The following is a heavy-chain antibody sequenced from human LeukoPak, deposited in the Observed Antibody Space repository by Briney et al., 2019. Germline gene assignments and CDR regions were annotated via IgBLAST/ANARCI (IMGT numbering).Heavy chain of an antibody. V-gene: IGHV4-34*01. J-gene: IGHJ4*02. CDR3: ATSRDGYNPNLFDY. CDR1: GGSFSGYY. CDR2: INHSGST. Sequence: SETLSLTCAVYGGSFSGYYWSWIRQPPGKGLEWIGEINHSGSTNYNPSLKSRVTISVDTSKNQFSLKLSSVTAADTAVYYCATSRDGYNPNLFDYWGQGTLVTVSS. D-gene: IGHD5-24*01.